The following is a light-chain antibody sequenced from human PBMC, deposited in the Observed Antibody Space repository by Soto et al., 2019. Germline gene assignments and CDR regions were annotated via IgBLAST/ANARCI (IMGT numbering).Light chain of an antibody. CDR3: QQYNYYPYT. Sequence: DIQMTQSPSTLSASVGDRVTITCRASQSISTWLAWYHQKPGKAPKLLISGASRLESGVPSRFSGSGSGTEFSLAISSLQPDDFATYYCQQYNYYPYTFGEGTKLEIK. V-gene: IGKV1-5*01. CDR2: GAS. CDR1: QSISTW. J-gene: IGKJ2*01.